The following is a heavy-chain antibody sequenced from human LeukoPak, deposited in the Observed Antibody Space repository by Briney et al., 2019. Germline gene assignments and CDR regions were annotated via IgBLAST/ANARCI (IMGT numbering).Heavy chain of an antibody. V-gene: IGHV3-53*01. CDR3: TGDVHQH. CDR2: IYSGGST. J-gene: IGHJ1*01. D-gene: IGHD1-1*01. CDR1: GLTVNSKY. Sequence: TGGSLRLSCAASGLTVNSKYMSWVRQAPGKGLEWVSIIYSGGSTNCADSVKGRFTISRDNSKNTVYLQMNSLRAEDTAVYYCTGDVHQHWGQGTLVTVSS.